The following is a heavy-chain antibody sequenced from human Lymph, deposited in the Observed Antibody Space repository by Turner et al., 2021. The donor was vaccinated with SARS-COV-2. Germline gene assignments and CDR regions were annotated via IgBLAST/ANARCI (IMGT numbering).Heavy chain of an antibody. V-gene: IGHV3-33*01. CDR2: IWYDGSNK. CDR1: GSTFSSYG. CDR3: ARVKGYNGYDLRYYYGMDV. D-gene: IGHD5-12*01. Sequence: QVQLVEAGGGVVEPGRSLRLSCAASGSTFSSYGMTWVGQAPGKGLEGVAGIWYDGSNKYYADSVKGRFTISRDNSKNTLYLQMNSLRAEETAVYYCARVKGYNGYDLRYYYGMDVWGQGTTVTVSS. J-gene: IGHJ6*02.